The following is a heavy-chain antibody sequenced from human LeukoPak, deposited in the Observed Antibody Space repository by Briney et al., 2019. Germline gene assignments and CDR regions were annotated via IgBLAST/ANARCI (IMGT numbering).Heavy chain of an antibody. CDR2: ISSSGSTI. V-gene: IGHV3-48*03. J-gene: IGHJ6*03. D-gene: IGHD6-6*01. CDR1: GFTFSSYE. Sequence: GGSLRLSCAASGFTFSSYEMNWVRQAPGKGLEWVSYISSSGSTIYYADSVKGRFTISRDNAKNSLYLQMSSLRAEDTAVYYCARAYSSSFSPWAYYYMDVWGKGTTVTVSS. CDR3: ARAYSSSFSPWAYYYMDV.